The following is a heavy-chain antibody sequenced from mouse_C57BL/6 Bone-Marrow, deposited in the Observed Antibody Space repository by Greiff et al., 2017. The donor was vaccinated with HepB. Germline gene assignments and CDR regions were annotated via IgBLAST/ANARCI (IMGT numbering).Heavy chain of an antibody. V-gene: IGHV5-4*03. Sequence: EVMLVESGGGLVKPGGFLKLSCAASGFTFSSYAMSWVRQTPEKRLEWVATISDGGSYTYYPDNVKGRFTISRDNAKNNLYLQMSHLKSEDTAMYYCARGGGTGYWGQGTTLTVSS. CDR3: ARGGGTGY. CDR1: GFTFSSYA. D-gene: IGHD3-3*01. CDR2: ISDGGSYT. J-gene: IGHJ2*01.